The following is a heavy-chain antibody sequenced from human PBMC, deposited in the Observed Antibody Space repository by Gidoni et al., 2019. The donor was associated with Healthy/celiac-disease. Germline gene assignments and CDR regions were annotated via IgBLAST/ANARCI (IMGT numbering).Heavy chain of an antibody. CDR3: ARQVGATLSPHYFDY. V-gene: IGHV4-39*01. J-gene: IGHJ4*02. CDR2: IYYSGST. D-gene: IGHD1-26*01. CDR1: GGSISSSSYY. Sequence: QLQLQESGPGLVKPSETLSLTCTVSGGSISSSSYYWGWIRQPPGKGLEWIGSIYYSGSTYYNPSLKSRVTISVDTFKNQFSLKLSSVTAADTAVYYCARQVGATLSPHYFDYWGQGTLVTVSS.